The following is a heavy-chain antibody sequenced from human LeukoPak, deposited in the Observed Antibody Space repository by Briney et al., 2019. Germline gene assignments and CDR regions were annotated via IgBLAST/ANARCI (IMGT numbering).Heavy chain of an antibody. Sequence: GGSLRLSCAASGFTFSSYAMSWVRQAPGKGLEWVSAISGSGGGTYYADSVKGRFTISRDNAKNSLYLQMNSLRAEDTAVYYCARGDSSDYWGQGTLVTVSS. CDR2: ISGSGGGT. CDR1: GFTFSSYA. D-gene: IGHD3-22*01. CDR3: ARGDSSDY. V-gene: IGHV3-23*01. J-gene: IGHJ4*02.